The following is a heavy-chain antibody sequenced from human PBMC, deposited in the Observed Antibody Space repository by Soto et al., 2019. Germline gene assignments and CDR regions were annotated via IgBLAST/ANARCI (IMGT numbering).Heavy chain of an antibody. CDR2: ISGSGTST. CDR3: AKAVERQWLVYH. V-gene: IGHV3-23*01. J-gene: IGHJ4*02. D-gene: IGHD6-19*01. Sequence: EVHLLESGGGLVQPGGSLRLSCAASGFTFSNYAMSWVRQAPGKGLEWVSGISGSGTSTYYADSVKGRFTISRDNSNNTLYVHMDSLRADDTAVYYCAKAVERQWLVYHWGQGTLVTVSS. CDR1: GFTFSNYA.